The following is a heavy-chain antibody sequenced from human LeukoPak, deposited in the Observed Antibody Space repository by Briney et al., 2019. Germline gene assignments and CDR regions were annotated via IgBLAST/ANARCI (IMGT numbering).Heavy chain of an antibody. CDR3: ARDHSSARNFKWFDP. J-gene: IGHJ5*02. CDR1: GGSISSYY. CDR2: IYYSGST. D-gene: IGHD6-19*01. V-gene: IGHV4-59*01. Sequence: SETLSLTCTVSGGSISSYYWSWIRQPPGKGLEWIGYIYYSGSTNYNPSLKSRVTISVDTSKNQFSLKLSSVTAADTAVYYCARDHSSARNFKWFDPWGQGALVTVSS.